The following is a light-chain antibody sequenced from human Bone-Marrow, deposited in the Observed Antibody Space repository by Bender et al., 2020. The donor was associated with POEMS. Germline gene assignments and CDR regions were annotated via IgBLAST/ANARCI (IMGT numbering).Light chain of an antibody. V-gene: IGLV1-44*01. J-gene: IGLJ2*01. CDR3: QAWDSSTVV. Sequence: QSVLTQPPSVSGTPGQRVTISCSGSGSNIGGYPVNWYQQLPGTAPRLLIYTNNERPSGVPDRFSGSNSGNTATLTISGTQAMDEADYFCQAWDSSTVVFGGGTKLTVL. CDR1: GSNIGGYP. CDR2: TNN.